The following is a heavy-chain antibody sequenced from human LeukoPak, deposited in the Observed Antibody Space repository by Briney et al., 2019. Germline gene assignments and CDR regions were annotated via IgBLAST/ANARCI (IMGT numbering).Heavy chain of an antibody. D-gene: IGHD1-1*01. J-gene: IGHJ4*02. Sequence: SETLSLTCTISGDSISSGAYYWSWVRQLPEKGLDWIGYIGYTGDTYYNPSLRSRTTISKDTSKTQFSLTLDSLTAADTAVYYCARVAAATTNPRFDFWGQGTLVTVSS. V-gene: IGHV4-31*03. CDR1: GDSISSGAYY. CDR3: ARVAAATTNPRFDF. CDR2: IGYTGDT.